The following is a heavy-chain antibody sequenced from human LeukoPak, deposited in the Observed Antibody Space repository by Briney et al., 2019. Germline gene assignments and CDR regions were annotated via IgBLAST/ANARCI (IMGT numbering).Heavy chain of an antibody. J-gene: IGHJ6*03. CDR2: ISAYNGNT. V-gene: IGHV1-18*01. CDR3: ASGRKGGSGSYRTDYYYYMDV. CDR1: GYTFTSYG. Sequence: ASVKVSCKASGYTFTSYGISWVRQAPGQGLEWMGWISAYNGNTNYAQKLQGRVTITADKSTSTAYMELSSLRSEDTAVYYCASGRKGGSGSYRTDYYYYMDVWGKGTTVTVSS. D-gene: IGHD3-10*01.